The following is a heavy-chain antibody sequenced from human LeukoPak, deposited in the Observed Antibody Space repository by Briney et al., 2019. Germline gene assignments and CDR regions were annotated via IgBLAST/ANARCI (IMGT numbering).Heavy chain of an antibody. CDR3: ARIRAAAGSGAFDI. CDR2: INWNGGST. Sequence: GGSLRLSCAASGFTFDDYGMSWVRQAPGKGLEWGSGINWNGGSTVYADSVKGRFTISRDNAKNSLYLQMNSLRAEDTALYYCARIRAAAGSGAFDIWGQGTMVTVSS. D-gene: IGHD6-13*01. J-gene: IGHJ3*02. V-gene: IGHV3-20*04. CDR1: GFTFDDYG.